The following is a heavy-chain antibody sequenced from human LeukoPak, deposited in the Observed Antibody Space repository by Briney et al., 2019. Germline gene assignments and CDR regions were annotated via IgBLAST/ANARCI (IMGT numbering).Heavy chain of an antibody. V-gene: IGHV3-48*02. CDR3: ARADRDGNKRFLD. CDR1: GFTFSSYS. J-gene: IGHJ4*02. D-gene: IGHD5-24*01. CDR2: VSSSGTTT. Sequence: GGSLRLSCAASGFTFSSYSVIWARQAPGKGLEWVSYVSSSGTTTYYADSVKGRFTISRDNGKHLVSLQMNSLRDEDTAVYYCARADRDGNKRFLDWGQGTLVTVSS.